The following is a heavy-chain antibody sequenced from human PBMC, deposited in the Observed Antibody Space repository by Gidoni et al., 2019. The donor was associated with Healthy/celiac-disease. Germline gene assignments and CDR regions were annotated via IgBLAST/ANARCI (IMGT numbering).Heavy chain of an antibody. J-gene: IGHJ4*02. CDR2: IRSKAYGGTT. CDR3: TRGVGGYYDFWSGFTDFDY. CDR1: GFTFGDYA. D-gene: IGHD3-3*01. V-gene: IGHV3-49*04. Sequence: EVQLVESGGGLVQPGRSLRLSCTASGFTFGDYAMSWVRQAPGKGLEWVGFIRSKAYGGTTEYAASVKGRFTISRDDSKSIAYLQMNSLKTEDTAVYYCTRGVGGYYDFWSGFTDFDYWGQGTLVTVSS.